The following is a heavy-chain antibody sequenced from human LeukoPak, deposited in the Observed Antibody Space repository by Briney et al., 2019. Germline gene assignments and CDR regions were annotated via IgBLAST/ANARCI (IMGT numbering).Heavy chain of an antibody. Sequence: PGGSLRLSCAASGFSFSSYWMSWVRQAPGKGLEWVANIRQDGREQNYVDSLRGRFTISRDNAKNSLYLQMSSLRAEDTAVYYCARSWLVYYWYYGMDVWGQGTTVTVSS. CDR1: GFSFSSYW. J-gene: IGHJ6*02. D-gene: IGHD5/OR15-5a*01. CDR2: IRQDGREQ. CDR3: ARSWLVYYWYYGMDV. V-gene: IGHV3-7*01.